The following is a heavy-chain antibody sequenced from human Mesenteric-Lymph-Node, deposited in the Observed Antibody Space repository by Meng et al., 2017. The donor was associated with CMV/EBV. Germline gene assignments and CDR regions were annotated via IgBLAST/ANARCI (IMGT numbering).Heavy chain of an antibody. CDR2: IPYDGSMK. CDR1: GFTFSGYG. CDR3: ARDHIVVVPAARYYYGMDV. Sequence: GGSLRLSCAASGFTFSGYGLHWVRQAAGKGLEWVAFIPYDGSMKYYADSVKGRFTISRDNAKNSLYLQMNSLRAEDTAVSYCARDHIVVVPAARYYYGMDVWGQGTTVTVSS. J-gene: IGHJ6*02. V-gene: IGHV3-30*02. D-gene: IGHD2-2*01.